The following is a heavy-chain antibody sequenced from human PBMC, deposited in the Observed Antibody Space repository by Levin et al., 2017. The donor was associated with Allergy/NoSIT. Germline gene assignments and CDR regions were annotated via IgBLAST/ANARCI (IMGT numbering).Heavy chain of an antibody. V-gene: IGHV3-48*02. CDR1: GFTISNYG. J-gene: IGHJ4*02. CDR2: ITSRTDSV. D-gene: IGHD1-26*01. Sequence: GESLKISCAASGFTISNYGMNWVRQAPGKGLEWLSYITSRTDSVYYADSVKGRFTVSRDIAKSSLYLQMNSLRDGDTALYYCARDTWGGPDYWGQGTLVTVSS. CDR3: ARDTWGGPDY.